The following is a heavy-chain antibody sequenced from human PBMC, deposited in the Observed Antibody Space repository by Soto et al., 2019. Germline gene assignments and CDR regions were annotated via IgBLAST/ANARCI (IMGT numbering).Heavy chain of an antibody. D-gene: IGHD1-1*01. J-gene: IGHJ4*02. V-gene: IGHV3-30-3*02. CDR3: AKRATGTYFDY. Sequence: GGSLRLSCAASGFTYSTYTMHWVRQAPGKGLEWVAVISYDGNNKFYADSVKGRFTISRDSTKQTLYLQMNSLGAEDTAVYYCAKRATGTYFDYWGQGTLVTVSS. CDR1: GFTYSTYT. CDR2: ISYDGNNK.